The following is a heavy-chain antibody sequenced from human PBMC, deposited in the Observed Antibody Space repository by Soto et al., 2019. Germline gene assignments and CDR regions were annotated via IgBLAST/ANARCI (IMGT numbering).Heavy chain of an antibody. CDR3: ARAFDYDSWSGYYIRFDP. Sequence: SETLSLTCAVYGGSFSGYYWSWIRQPPGKGLEWIGEINHSGSTNYNPSLKSRVTISVDTSKNQFSLKLSSVTAADTAVYYCARAFDYDSWSGYYIRFDPWGQGTLVTVSS. D-gene: IGHD3-3*01. V-gene: IGHV4-34*01. CDR1: GGSFSGYY. CDR2: INHSGST. J-gene: IGHJ5*02.